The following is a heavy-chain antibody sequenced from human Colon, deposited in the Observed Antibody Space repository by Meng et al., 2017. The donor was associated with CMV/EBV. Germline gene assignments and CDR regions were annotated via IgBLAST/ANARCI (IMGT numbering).Heavy chain of an antibody. V-gene: IGHV3-74*01. CDR1: GFTFSSYW. CDR3: ARVKVGATRGYYFDY. Sequence: GGSLRLSCAASGFTFSSYWMHWVRQAPGEGLVWVSRINSDGSSTSYADSVKGRFTISRDNAKNTLYLQMNSLRAEDTAVYYCARVKVGATRGYYFDYWGQGTLVTVSS. J-gene: IGHJ4*02. CDR2: INSDGSST. D-gene: IGHD1-26*01.